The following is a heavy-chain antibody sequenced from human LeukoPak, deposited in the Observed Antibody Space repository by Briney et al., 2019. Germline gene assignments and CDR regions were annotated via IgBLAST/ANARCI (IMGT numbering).Heavy chain of an antibody. V-gene: IGHV4-34*01. CDR2: INHSGST. CDR1: AGSFSGYY. D-gene: IGHD6-13*01. CDR3: ARHVGQQLINNWFDP. J-gene: IGHJ5*02. Sequence: SETLSLTCAVYAGSFSGYYWSWIRQPPGKGLEWIGEINHSGSTNYNPSLKSRVTISVDTSKNQFSLKLSSVTAADTAVYYCARHVGQQLINNWFDPWGQGTLVTVSS.